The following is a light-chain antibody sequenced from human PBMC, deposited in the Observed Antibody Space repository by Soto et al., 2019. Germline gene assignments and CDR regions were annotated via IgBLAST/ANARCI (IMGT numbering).Light chain of an antibody. V-gene: IGKV1-5*03. CDR3: QQYHSYPWT. CDR1: QSISSW. J-gene: IGKJ1*01. Sequence: DIQMTQSPSTLSASVGDRVTITCRASQSISSWLAWYQQKPGKAPKLLIYKASSLESVVPSRFSGSGSGTEFTLTIISLQPDDFATYYCQQYHSYPWTFGQGTKVEIK. CDR2: KAS.